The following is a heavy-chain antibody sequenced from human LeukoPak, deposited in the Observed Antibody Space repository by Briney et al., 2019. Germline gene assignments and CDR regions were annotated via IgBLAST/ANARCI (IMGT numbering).Heavy chain of an antibody. CDR1: GGSFSGYY. CDR3: ARVLRRIAAAGRRFDY. D-gene: IGHD6-13*01. Sequence: SETLSLTCAVYGGSFSGYYWSWIRQPPGKGLEWIGEINHSGSTNYNLSLKSRVTISVDTSKNQFSLKLSSVTAADTAVYYCARVLRRIAAAGRRFDYWGQGTLVSVSS. V-gene: IGHV4-34*01. CDR2: INHSGST. J-gene: IGHJ4*02.